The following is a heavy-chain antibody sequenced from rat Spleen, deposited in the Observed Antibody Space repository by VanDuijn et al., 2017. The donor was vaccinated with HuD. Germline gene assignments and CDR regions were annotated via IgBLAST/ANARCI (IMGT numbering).Heavy chain of an antibody. CDR2: ISYDGSST. Sequence: EVQLVESDGGLVQPGRSLKLSCAASGFTFSNYGMAWVRQAPTKGLEWVATISYDGSSTYYRDSVKGRFTISRDNAKNTQYLQMDSLRSEDTATYYCARRHYGYTDYFDYWGQGVMVTVSS. V-gene: IGHV5-29*01. CDR1: GFTFSNYG. D-gene: IGHD1-9*01. CDR3: ARRHYGYTDYFDY. J-gene: IGHJ2*01.